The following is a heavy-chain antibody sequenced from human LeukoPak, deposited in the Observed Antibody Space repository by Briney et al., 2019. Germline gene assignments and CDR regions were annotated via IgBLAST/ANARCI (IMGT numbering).Heavy chain of an antibody. CDR1: GASITSDIFY. V-gene: IGHV4-30-4*01. Sequence: PSETLSLTCTVSGASITSDIFYWNWIRQSPGKGLKWIGAIHNSRGTSYNPSLESRLTISVDPSENKFFLKMTSVTDADTATYYCGKVGGNTNSWGQGTLVTVSS. CDR2: IHNSRGT. D-gene: IGHD4-23*01. CDR3: GKVGGNTNS. J-gene: IGHJ4*02.